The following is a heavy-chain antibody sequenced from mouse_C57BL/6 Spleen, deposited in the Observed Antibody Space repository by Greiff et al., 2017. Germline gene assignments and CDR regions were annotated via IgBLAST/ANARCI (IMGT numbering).Heavy chain of an antibody. Sequence: VQLKQPGAELVKPGASVKLSCKASGYTFTSYWMHWVKQRPGQGLEWIGMIHPNSGSTNYNEKFKSKATLTVDTSSSTAYMQLSSLTSEYSAVYYCAPYYSNYVFAYWGQGTLVTVSA. J-gene: IGHJ3*01. D-gene: IGHD2-5*01. V-gene: IGHV1-64*01. CDR1: GYTFTSYW. CDR3: APYYSNYVFAY. CDR2: IHPNSGST.